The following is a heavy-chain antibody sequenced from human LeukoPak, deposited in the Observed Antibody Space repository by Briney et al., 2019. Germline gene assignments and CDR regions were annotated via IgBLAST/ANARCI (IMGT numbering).Heavy chain of an antibody. D-gene: IGHD4-23*01. Sequence: ASVKVSCKASGYTFTSYGISWVRQAPGQGLEWMGWINPHSGDTDYAQKFQGRVAMTRDTSISTAYMELSRLRSDDTAVYYCARNPPRVDKYGGNLPFDYWGQGTLVTVSS. CDR2: INPHSGDT. J-gene: IGHJ4*02. V-gene: IGHV1-2*02. CDR1: GYTFTSYG. CDR3: ARNPPRVDKYGGNLPFDY.